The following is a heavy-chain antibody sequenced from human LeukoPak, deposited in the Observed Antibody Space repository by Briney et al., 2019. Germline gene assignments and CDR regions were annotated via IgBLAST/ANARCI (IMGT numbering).Heavy chain of an antibody. V-gene: IGHV1-69*06. Sequence: ASVKVSSKASGGTFSSYAISWVRQAPGQGLEWMGGIIPIFGTANYAQKFQGRVTITADKSTSTAYMELSSLRSEDTAVYYCASTTRGFGELTYYFDYWGQGTLVTVSS. CDR2: IIPIFGTA. CDR1: GGTFSSYA. J-gene: IGHJ4*02. D-gene: IGHD3-10*01. CDR3: ASTTRGFGELTYYFDY.